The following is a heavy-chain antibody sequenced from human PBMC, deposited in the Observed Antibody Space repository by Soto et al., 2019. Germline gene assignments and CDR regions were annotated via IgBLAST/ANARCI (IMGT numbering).Heavy chain of an antibody. Sequence: QLQLQEPGPGLVKPSETLSLTCTVSGGSISSSSYYWGWIRQPPGKGLEWIGSIYYSGSTYYNPSLKSRVTISVDTSKNQFSLKLSSVTAADTAVYYCARHQLQSGWYSNWFDPWGQGTLVTVSS. J-gene: IGHJ5*02. D-gene: IGHD6-13*01. CDR2: IYYSGST. V-gene: IGHV4-39*01. CDR1: GGSISSSSYY. CDR3: ARHQLQSGWYSNWFDP.